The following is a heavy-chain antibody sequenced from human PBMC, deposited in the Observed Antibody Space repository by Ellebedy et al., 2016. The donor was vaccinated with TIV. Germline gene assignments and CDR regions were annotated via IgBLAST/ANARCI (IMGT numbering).Heavy chain of an antibody. Sequence: GESLKIPCKGSGYSFTTYWISWVRQMPGKGLEWMGRIDPSDSYTNYSPSFQGHVTISADKSIRTAYLQWSSLKASDTAIYYCAIHMNTAMTNDYWGQGTLVTVSS. CDR1: GYSFTTYW. V-gene: IGHV5-10-1*01. CDR2: IDPSDSYT. CDR3: AIHMNTAMTNDY. J-gene: IGHJ4*02. D-gene: IGHD5-18*01.